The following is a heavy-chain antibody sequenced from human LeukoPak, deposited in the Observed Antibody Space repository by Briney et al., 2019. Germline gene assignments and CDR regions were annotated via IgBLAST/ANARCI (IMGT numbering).Heavy chain of an antibody. CDR3: ARDTALWTFDI. J-gene: IGHJ3*02. Sequence: SETLSLTCTVSGGSISSYYWTWIRQPAGKGLEWVGRIYTSGSTINNPSLKNTNYNPSLKSRLTMSVDRSKNQFSLKMTSVTAADTAMYYCARDTALWTFDIWGQGTMVTVSS. V-gene: IGHV4-4*07. CDR2: IYTSGSTINNPSLKNT. D-gene: IGHD2-21*02. CDR1: GGSISSYY.